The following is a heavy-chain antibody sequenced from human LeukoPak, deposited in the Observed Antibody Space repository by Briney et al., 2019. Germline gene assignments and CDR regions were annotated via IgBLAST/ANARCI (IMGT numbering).Heavy chain of an antibody. J-gene: IGHJ6*02. CDR2: IYSCDST. CDR1: GFTVSSNY. CDR3: ARTRSYYYYGMDV. Sequence: GGSLRLSCAASGFTVSSNYMSWVRQAPGKGLEWVSVIYSCDSTYYADSVKGRFTISRDNSKNTLYLQMNSLRAEDTAVYYCARTRSYYYYGMDVWGQGTTVTVSS. D-gene: IGHD5-24*01. V-gene: IGHV3-66*01.